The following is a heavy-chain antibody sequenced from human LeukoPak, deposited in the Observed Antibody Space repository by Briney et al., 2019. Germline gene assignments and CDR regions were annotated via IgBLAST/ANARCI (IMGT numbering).Heavy chain of an antibody. J-gene: IGHJ3*02. CDR1: GFTFSRYS. CDR2: VSSGSASV. V-gene: IGHV3-48*04. Sequence: PGGSLRLSCAASGFTFSRYSMSWVRQAPGKGLEWLSFVSSGSASVDYADSVKGRFTISRDNAKNSLYLQMNSLTVEDTAVYYCARDFDAFDIWGQGTMVTVSS. CDR3: ARDFDAFDI.